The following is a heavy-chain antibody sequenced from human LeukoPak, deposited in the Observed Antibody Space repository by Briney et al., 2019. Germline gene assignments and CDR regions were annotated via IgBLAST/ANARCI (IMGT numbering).Heavy chain of an antibody. J-gene: IGHJ6*02. CDR2: ITGSGGNT. CDR3: AKAASSSWPSYYYGMDV. V-gene: IGHV3-23*01. Sequence: GGSLRLSCAASGFIFSSYSMSWVRQAPGKGLEWVSVITGSGGNTYYADSVKGRFTISKDNSKNTVYLQMSSLRVDDTAVYYCAKAASSSWPSYYYGMDVWGRGTTVTVSS. CDR1: GFIFSSYS. D-gene: IGHD6-13*01.